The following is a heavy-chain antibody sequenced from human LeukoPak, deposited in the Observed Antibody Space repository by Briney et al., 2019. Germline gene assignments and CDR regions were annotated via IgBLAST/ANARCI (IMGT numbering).Heavy chain of an antibody. J-gene: IGHJ6*03. D-gene: IGHD2-2*01. V-gene: IGHV3-7*01. CDR3: ARAATVVVPAADYMDV. Sequence: GGSLRLSCAASGFTFSSYWMSWVRQAPGKGLEWVANIKQDGSEKYYVDSVKGRFTISRDNAKNSLYLQMNSLRAEDTAVYYCARAATVVVPAADYMDVWAKGPRSPSP. CDR2: IKQDGSEK. CDR1: GFTFSSYW.